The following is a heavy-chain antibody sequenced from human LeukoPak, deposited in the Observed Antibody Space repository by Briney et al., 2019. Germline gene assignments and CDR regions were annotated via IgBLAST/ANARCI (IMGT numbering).Heavy chain of an antibody. CDR2: IYSTGST. CDR1: GGSISSYY. J-gene: IGHJ4*02. Sequence: SETLSLTCTVSGGSISSYYWSWIRQPAGKGLEWIGRIYSTGSTNYNPSLKSRVTMSVDTSKNQFSLRLRSVTAADTAVNYCARKTASAGTAGFDFWGQGALVTVSS. D-gene: IGHD6-13*01. V-gene: IGHV4-4*07. CDR3: ARKTASAGTAGFDF.